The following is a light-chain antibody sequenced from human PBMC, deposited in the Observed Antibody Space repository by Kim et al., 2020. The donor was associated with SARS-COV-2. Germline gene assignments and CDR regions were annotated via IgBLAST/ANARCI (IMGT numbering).Light chain of an antibody. CDR3: QSADSFGSYVV. J-gene: IGLJ2*01. CDR1: GLPKQY. Sequence: SPGPTTRITCSGDGLPKQYAYWCRQKPGEAPVLVMYKDTGRPARIPERVSGSRSGTTVTLTISGVQAEDEADYYCQSADSFGSYVVFGGGTKVTVL. V-gene: IGLV3-25*03. CDR2: KDT.